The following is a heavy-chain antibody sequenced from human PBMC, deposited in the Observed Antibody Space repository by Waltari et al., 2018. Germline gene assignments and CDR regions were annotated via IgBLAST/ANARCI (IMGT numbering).Heavy chain of an antibody. CDR3: ARKGGRGYPYGPFYYDY. J-gene: IGHJ4*02. Sequence: EVQLVESGGGLVQPGGSLRLSCAACGFSFGDYWRLWVRQAPGKGLEWVSRINIDGGYFSYTDSVKGRFTISRDNAKNTVFLQLNSVRAEDTAVYYCARKGGRGYPYGPFYYDYWGQGTLVTVSS. D-gene: IGHD5-18*01. CDR1: GFSFGDYW. CDR2: INIDGGYF. V-gene: IGHV3-74*01.